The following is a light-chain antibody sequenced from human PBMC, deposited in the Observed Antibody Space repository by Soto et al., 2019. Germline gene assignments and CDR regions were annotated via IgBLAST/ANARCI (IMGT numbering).Light chain of an antibody. V-gene: IGLV2-8*01. J-gene: IGLJ2*01. CDR1: SSDVGGYNY. Sequence: QSALTQPPSASGSPGQSVTISCTGTSSDVGGYNYVSWYQQHPGKAPKLMIYDVSKRPSGVPDRFSGSKSGNTASLTVSGLQAEDEPDYYCSSYAGSNNLGFGGGTKLTVL. CDR3: SSYAGSNNLG. CDR2: DVS.